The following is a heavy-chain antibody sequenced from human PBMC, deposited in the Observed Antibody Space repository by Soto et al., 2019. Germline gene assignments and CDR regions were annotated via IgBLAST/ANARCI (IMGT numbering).Heavy chain of an antibody. CDR2: GSYSGTT. D-gene: IGHD4-17*01. CDR1: GVSVSSGSFY. J-gene: IGHJ4*02. V-gene: IGHV4-61*01. CDR3: ARGATVTQYDY. Sequence: QVQLQESGPGLVKPSETLSLTCTVSGVSVSSGSFYWAWIRQPPGKGLEWIGFGSYSGTTNYKPSLTSRVTISVDTSRSQISLKVSSLTAADTAVYYCARGATVTQYDYWGQGTLVTVSS.